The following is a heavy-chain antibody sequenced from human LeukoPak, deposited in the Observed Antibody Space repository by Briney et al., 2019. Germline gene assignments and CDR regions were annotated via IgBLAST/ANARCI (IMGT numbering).Heavy chain of an antibody. CDR2: FSGGGGST. CDR3: AKGWQVGY. CDR1: GSTFSNYV. D-gene: IGHD3-10*01. V-gene: IGHV3-23*01. J-gene: IGHJ4*02. Sequence: PGGSLRFSCAASGSTFSNYVMSWVRQAPGKGLEWVSSFSGGGGSTYYADSVKGRFTISTDNSKNTLYLQMNSLRAEDTAVYYCAKGWQVGYWGQGTLVTVSS.